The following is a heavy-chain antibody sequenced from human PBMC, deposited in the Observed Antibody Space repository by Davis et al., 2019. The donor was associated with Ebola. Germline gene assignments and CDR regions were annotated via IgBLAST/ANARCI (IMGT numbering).Heavy chain of an antibody. J-gene: IGHJ2*01. CDR1: GYTFTGYY. D-gene: IGHD2-15*01. V-gene: IGHV1-2*02. CDR3: ARDRSYCSGGSCYPSWYFDL. CDR2: INPNSGGT. Sequence: ASVTVSCKASGYTFTGYYMHWVRQAPGQGLERMGWINPNSGGTNYAQKFQGRVTMTRDTSISTAYMELSRLRSEDTAVYYCARDRSYCSGGSCYPSWYFDLWGRGTLVTVSS.